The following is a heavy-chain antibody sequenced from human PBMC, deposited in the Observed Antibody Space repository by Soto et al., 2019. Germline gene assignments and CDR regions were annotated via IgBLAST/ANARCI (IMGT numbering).Heavy chain of an antibody. CDR2: IGTAGDT. CDR3: ARDGTLYSYGTEDYYYYGMDV. Sequence: GESLKISCAASGFTFSSYDMHWVRQATGKGLEWVSAIGTAGDTYYPGSVKGRFTISRENAKNSLYLQMNSLRAEDTAVYYCARDGTLYSYGTEDYYYYGMDVWGQGTTVTVSS. D-gene: IGHD5-18*01. J-gene: IGHJ6*02. CDR1: GFTFSSYD. V-gene: IGHV3-13*01.